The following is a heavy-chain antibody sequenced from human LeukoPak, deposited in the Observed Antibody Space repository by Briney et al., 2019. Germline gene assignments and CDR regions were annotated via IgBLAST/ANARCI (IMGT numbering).Heavy chain of an antibody. D-gene: IGHD5-12*01. J-gene: IGHJ4*02. V-gene: IGHV3-23*01. CDR1: GFTFSNYA. Sequence: PGGSLRLSCAASGFTFSNYAMTWVRQAQGKGLQWVSAITGSGGSTSYADSAKGRFAISRDNSKNTLYLQMNSLRAEDTAVYYCAMLVRGPTGDSGYGGEDYWGQGTLVTVSS. CDR2: ITGSGGST. CDR3: AMLVRGPTGDSGYGGEDY.